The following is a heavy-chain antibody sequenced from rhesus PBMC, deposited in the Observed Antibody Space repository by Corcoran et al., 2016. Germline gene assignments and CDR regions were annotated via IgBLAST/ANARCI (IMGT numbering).Heavy chain of an antibody. J-gene: IGHJ4*01. Sequence: QVTLKESGPALVKPTQTLTLTCTFPGFSLSTRGIGVGWIRQPSRKTLEWLAHIYWNDDNYYGTSLKSRLTISKDTSKNQVVLTMTNMDPVDTATYYCARRGLEYYFDYWGQGVLVTVSS. CDR1: GFSLSTRGIG. CDR2: IYWNDDN. CDR3: ARRGLEYYFDY. V-gene: IGHV2-1*01.